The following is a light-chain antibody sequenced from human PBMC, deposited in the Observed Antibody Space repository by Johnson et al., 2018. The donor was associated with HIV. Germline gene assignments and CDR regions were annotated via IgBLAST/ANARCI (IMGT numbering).Light chain of an antibody. CDR2: ENN. Sequence: VLTQPPSVSAAPGQKVTISCSGSSSNIGNNYVSWYQQLPGTAPKLLIYENNKRPSGIPDRFSGSKSGTSATLGITGLQAGDEADYYCETWDSSLSGYYVFGTGTKLTVL. V-gene: IGLV1-51*02. CDR1: SSNIGNNY. CDR3: ETWDSSLSGYYV. J-gene: IGLJ1*01.